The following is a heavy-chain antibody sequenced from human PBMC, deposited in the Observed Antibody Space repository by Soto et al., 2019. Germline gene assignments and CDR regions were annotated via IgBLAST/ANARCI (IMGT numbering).Heavy chain of an antibody. Sequence: SETLSLTCAVSGASISSGGYSWSWIRQPPGKGLEWIGYIYHSETASYNPSLKSRVTISVDKSTNQFSLKLSSVTAADTAVYYCAREGCSGGSCFYDYWGHGILVTVSS. CDR1: GASISSGGYS. D-gene: IGHD2-15*01. J-gene: IGHJ4*01. V-gene: IGHV4-30-2*01. CDR2: IYHSETA. CDR3: AREGCSGGSCFYDY.